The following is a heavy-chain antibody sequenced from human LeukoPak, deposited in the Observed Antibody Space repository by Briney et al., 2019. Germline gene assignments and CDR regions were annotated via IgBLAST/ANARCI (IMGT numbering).Heavy chain of an antibody. J-gene: IGHJ3*02. CDR2: IYYSGST. Sequence: PSETLSLTCTVSGGSISSSSYYWGWIRQPPGKGLEWIGSIYYSGSTYYNPSLKSRVTISVDTSKNQFSLKLSSVTAADTAVYYCARYLWKLGDAFDIWGQGTMVTVSS. V-gene: IGHV4-39*07. D-gene: IGHD2-21*01. CDR3: ARYLWKLGDAFDI. CDR1: GGSISSSSYY.